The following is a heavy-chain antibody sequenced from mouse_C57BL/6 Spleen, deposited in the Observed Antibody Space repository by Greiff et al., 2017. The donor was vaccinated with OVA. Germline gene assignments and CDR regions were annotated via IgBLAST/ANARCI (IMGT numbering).Heavy chain of an antibody. CDR2: INPYNGGT. Sequence: EVQLQQSGPVLVKPGASVKMSCKASGYTFTDYYMNWVKQSHGKSLEWIGVINPYNGGTSYNQKFKGKATLTVDKSSSTAYMELNSLTSEDSAVYYCARVTTVVEDWGQGTLVTVSA. V-gene: IGHV1-19*01. J-gene: IGHJ3*01. CDR1: GYTFTDYY. CDR3: ARVTTVVED. D-gene: IGHD1-1*01.